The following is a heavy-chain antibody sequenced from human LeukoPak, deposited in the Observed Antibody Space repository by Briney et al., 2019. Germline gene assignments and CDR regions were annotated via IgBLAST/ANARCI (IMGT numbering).Heavy chain of an antibody. CDR2: IKTDGSTT. Sequence: GGSLRLSCAASGFTFRNYWMHWVRQSPGEGLVWVSRIKTDGSTTIYADSVKGRFTISRDNAKNTLYLQLNSLRAEDTAVYYCVSAWGTTDDYWGQGTLVTVSS. V-gene: IGHV3-74*01. CDR3: VSAWGTTDDY. J-gene: IGHJ4*02. D-gene: IGHD1-7*01. CDR1: GFTFRNYW.